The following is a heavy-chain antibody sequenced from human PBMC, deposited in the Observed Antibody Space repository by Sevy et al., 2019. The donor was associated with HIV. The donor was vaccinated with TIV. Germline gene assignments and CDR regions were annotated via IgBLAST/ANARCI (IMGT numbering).Heavy chain of an antibody. Sequence: GGSLRLSCAASGFTFSSYAMSWVRQAPGKGLEWVSAIRGSGGSTYYADSVKGRFTISRDNSKNTLYLQMNSLRAEDTAVYYCAKERRFGLTSIEEGWFDPWGQGTLVTVSS. CDR3: AKERRFGLTSIEEGWFDP. J-gene: IGHJ5*02. CDR2: IRGSGGST. V-gene: IGHV3-23*01. D-gene: IGHD3-10*01. CDR1: GFTFSSYA.